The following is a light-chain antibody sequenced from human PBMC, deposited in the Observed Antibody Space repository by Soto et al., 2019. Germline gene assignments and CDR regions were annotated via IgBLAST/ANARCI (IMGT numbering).Light chain of an antibody. J-gene: IGKJ5*01. CDR2: DAS. V-gene: IGKV3-15*01. CDR3: QQRNYWQVT. Sequence: EIVMTQSPGTLSVSPGERATLFCRASQSVRSSLAWYQQKPGQAPRLFIYDASTRATGIPARFSGSGSGTDFTLTISSLEPEDFAIYYCQQRNYWQVTFGQGTRLEIK. CDR1: QSVRSS.